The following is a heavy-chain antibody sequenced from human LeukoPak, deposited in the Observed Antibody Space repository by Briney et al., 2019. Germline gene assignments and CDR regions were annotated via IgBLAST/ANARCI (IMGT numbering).Heavy chain of an antibody. D-gene: IGHD2-2*01. CDR2: INHSGST. CDR1: GGSFSGYY. CDR3: ARGRYCSSTSCYHSSDY. V-gene: IGHV4-34*01. Sequence: ASETLSLTCAVYGGSFSGYYWSWVRQPPGKGLEWIGEINHSGSTNYNPSLKSRVTISVDTSKNQFSLKLSSVTAADTAVYYCARGRYCSSTSCYHSSDYWGQGTLVTVSS. J-gene: IGHJ4*02.